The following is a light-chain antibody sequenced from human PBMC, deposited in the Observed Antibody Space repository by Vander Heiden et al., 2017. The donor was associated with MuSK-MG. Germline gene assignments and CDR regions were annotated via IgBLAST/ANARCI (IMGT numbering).Light chain of an antibody. V-gene: IGKV3-20*01. Sequence: EIVLTQSPGTLSLSPGERATLSCRASQSVSSSYLAWYQQKPGQAPRLLIYGASSRATGIPDRFSGSGSGTDCTLTISRLEPEDFAVYYCQQYGSSSFTFGPGTKVEIK. CDR3: QQYGSSSFT. CDR2: GAS. CDR1: QSVSSSY. J-gene: IGKJ3*01.